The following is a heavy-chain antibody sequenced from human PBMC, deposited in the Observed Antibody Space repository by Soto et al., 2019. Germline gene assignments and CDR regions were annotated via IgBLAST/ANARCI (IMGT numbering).Heavy chain of an antibody. CDR3: ARGTIAARPDFPPGMDV. V-gene: IGHV1-18*04. CDR2: ISAYNGNT. Sequence: ASVKVSCKASGYTFTSYGSSWVRQAPGQGLEWMVWISAYNGNTNYAQKLQGRVTMTTDTSTSTAYMELRSLRSDDTAVYYCARGTIAARPDFPPGMDVWGQGTTVTVSS. CDR1: GYTFTSYG. J-gene: IGHJ6*02. D-gene: IGHD6-6*01.